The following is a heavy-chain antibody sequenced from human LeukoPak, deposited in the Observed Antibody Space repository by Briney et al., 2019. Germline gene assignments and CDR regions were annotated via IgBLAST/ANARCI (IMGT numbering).Heavy chain of an antibody. CDR2: INSDGYST. V-gene: IGHV3-74*01. CDR1: GFTFSGYW. D-gene: IGHD6-19*01. Sequence: QPGGSLRLPCAASGFTFSGYWMHWVRQAPGKGLVWVSRINSDGYSTSYADSVKGRFTISRENAKNTLYLQMNSLSAEDTAVYYCARGTAVAGTDYWGQGTLVTVSS. J-gene: IGHJ4*02. CDR3: ARGTAVAGTDY.